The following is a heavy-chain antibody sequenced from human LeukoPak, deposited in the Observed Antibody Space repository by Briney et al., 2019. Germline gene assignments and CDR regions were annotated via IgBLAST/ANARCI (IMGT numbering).Heavy chain of an antibody. D-gene: IGHD5-18*01. CDR3: ARDGLHTAHFDY. Sequence: QTGGSLRLSCAASGFIFSSSTMNWVRQAAGKWLECVSTVSDTSNNHYSESVKRRFTISRDNAKNSLYLQMNSLRDEDTAVYYCARDGLHTAHFDYWGQGTLVTVSS. J-gene: IGHJ4*02. V-gene: IGHV3-48*02. CDR1: GFIFSSST. CDR2: VSDTSNN.